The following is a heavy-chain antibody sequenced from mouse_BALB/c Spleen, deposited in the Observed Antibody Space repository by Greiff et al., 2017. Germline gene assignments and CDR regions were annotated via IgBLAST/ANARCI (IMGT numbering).Heavy chain of an antibody. J-gene: IGHJ1*01. CDR1: GFTFSSYA. V-gene: IGHV5-6-5*01. D-gene: IGHD1-1*01. Sequence: DVHLVESGGGLVKPGGSLKLSCAASGFTFSSYAMSWVRQTPEKRLEWVASISSGGSTYYPDSVKGRFTISRDNARNILYLQMSSLRSEDTAMYYCARGGYYGSSYGWYFDVWGAGTTVTVSS. CDR2: ISSGGST. CDR3: ARGGYYGSSYGWYFDV.